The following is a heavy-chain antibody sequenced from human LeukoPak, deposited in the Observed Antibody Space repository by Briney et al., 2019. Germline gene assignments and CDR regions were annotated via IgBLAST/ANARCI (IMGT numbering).Heavy chain of an antibody. V-gene: IGHV4-34*01. Sequence: ETLSLTCAVYGGSFSGYYWSWIRQPPGKGLEWIGEINHSGSTNYNPSLKSRVTISVDTTKNQFSLKLSSVTAADTAVYYCAKGVVTDYWGQGTLVTVSS. CDR2: INHSGST. CDR3: AKGVVTDY. D-gene: IGHD4-23*01. CDR1: GGSFSGYY. J-gene: IGHJ4*02.